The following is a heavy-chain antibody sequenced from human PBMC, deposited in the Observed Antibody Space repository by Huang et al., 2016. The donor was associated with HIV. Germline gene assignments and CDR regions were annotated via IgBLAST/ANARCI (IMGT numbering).Heavy chain of an antibody. CDR2: VYYSGST. Sequence: QLQLQESGPRLLKPSETLSLTCTVSGISISSDIHCWDWLRQSPGKGLEWIGSVYYSGSTYYNPSLASRATVSVFTSKDQFSLQLTSVTATDTAVYYCARRGTGAVRPSVFDFWGRGTLVTVSS. J-gene: IGHJ4*02. V-gene: IGHV4-39*01. CDR1: GISISSDIHC. D-gene: IGHD3-16*01. CDR3: ARRGTGAVRPSVFDF.